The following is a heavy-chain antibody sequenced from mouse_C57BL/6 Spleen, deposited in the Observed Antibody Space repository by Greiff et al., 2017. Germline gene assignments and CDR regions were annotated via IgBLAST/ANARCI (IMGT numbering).Heavy chain of an antibody. CDR3: TLGYYYGSKESPYWYFDV. CDR1: GFTFSDAW. D-gene: IGHD1-1*01. J-gene: IGHJ1*03. V-gene: IGHV6-6*01. CDR2: IRNKANNHAT. Sequence: LQQSGGGLVQPGGSMKLSCAASGFTFSDAWMDWVRQSPEKGLEWVAEIRNKANNHATYYAESVKGRFTISRDDSKSSVYLQMNRLRAEDAGIYYCTLGYYYGSKESPYWYFDVWGTGTTVTVSS.